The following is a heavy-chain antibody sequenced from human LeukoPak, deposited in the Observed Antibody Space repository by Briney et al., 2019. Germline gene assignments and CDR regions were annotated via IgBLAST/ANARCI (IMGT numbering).Heavy chain of an antibody. V-gene: IGHV4-34*01. CDR2: INHSGST. CDR3: AREEWELSSNFDY. J-gene: IGHJ4*02. CDR1: GGSFIGYY. Sequence: SETLSLTCAVYGGSFIGYYWSWIRQPPGKGLEWIGEINHSGSTNYNPSLKSRVTISVDTSKNQFSLKLSSVTAADTAVYYCAREEWELSSNFDYWGQRTLVTVSS. D-gene: IGHD1-26*01.